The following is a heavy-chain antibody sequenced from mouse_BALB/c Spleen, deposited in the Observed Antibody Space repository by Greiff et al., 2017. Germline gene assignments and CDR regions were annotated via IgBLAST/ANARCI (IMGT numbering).Heavy chain of an antibody. V-gene: IGHV14-4*02. J-gene: IGHJ2*01. CDR2: IDPENGDT. Sequence: EVKLQQSGAELVRSGASVKLSCTASGFNIKDYYMHWVKQRPEQGLEWIGWIDPENGDTEYAPKFQGKATMTADTSSNTAYLQLSSLTSEDTAVYYCKPFYGNFDYWGQGTTLTVSS. CDR3: KPFYGNFDY. CDR1: GFNIKDYY. D-gene: IGHD2-10*01.